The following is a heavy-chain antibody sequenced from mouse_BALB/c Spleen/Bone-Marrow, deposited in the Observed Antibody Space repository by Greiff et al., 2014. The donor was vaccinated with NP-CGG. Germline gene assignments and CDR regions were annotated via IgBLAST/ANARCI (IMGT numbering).Heavy chain of an antibody. V-gene: IGHV4-1*02. CDR1: GFDFNRYW. CDR2: INPDSSTI. J-gene: IGHJ3*01. CDR3: TRNGYYGWSAY. D-gene: IGHD2-3*01. Sequence: EVHLVESGGGLVQPGGSLKLSCAASGFDFNRYWMTWVRQAPGKGLEWIGEINPDSSTINYTPSLKDKFITSRDNAKNTLYLQMSKVRSEDTGLYYCTRNGYYGWSAYWGQGTLVTVSA.